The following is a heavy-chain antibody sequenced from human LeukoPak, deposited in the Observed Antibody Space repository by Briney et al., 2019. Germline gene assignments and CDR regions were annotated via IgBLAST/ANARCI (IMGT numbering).Heavy chain of an antibody. CDR2: ISYDGSNK. D-gene: IGHD3-3*01. J-gene: IGHJ4*02. Sequence: GGSLRLSCAASGFTFSSYGMHWVRQAPGKGLEWVAVISYDGSNKYYADSVKGRFTISRDNSKNTLYLQMNSLRAEDTAIYYCARDERLLSFLKWGQGTLVTVSS. CDR1: GFTFSSYG. V-gene: IGHV3-30*03. CDR3: ARDERLLSFLK.